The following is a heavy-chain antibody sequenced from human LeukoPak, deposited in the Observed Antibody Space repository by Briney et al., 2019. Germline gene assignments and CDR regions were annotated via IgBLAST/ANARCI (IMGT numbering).Heavy chain of an antibody. D-gene: IGHD1-26*01. Sequence: PGGSLRLSCTVSGFTVSSNSMSWVRQTPGGGLEWVANIKQDENEQDYVDSVRGRFTISRDNVKNSLYLQMNSLRVEDTALYFCATYSGVHHKTFDDWGQGTLVTVSS. CDR2: IKQDENEQ. CDR1: GFTVSSNS. J-gene: IGHJ4*02. CDR3: ATYSGVHHKTFDD. V-gene: IGHV3-7*03.